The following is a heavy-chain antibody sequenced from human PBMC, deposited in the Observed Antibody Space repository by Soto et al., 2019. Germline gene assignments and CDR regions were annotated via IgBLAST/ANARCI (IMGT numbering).Heavy chain of an antibody. Sequence: QVQLVQSGAEVKKPGSSVKVSCKASGGTFSSYAISWVRQAPGQGLEWMGGIIPIFGTANYAQKFQGRVTIPEDPSTXTAYMELSSLRSEDTAVYYCARAQTLGHLRYYFDYWGQGTLVTVSS. CDR3: ARAQTLGHLRYYFDY. CDR2: IIPIFGTA. D-gene: IGHD3-10*01. V-gene: IGHV1-69*12. J-gene: IGHJ4*02. CDR1: GGTFSSYA.